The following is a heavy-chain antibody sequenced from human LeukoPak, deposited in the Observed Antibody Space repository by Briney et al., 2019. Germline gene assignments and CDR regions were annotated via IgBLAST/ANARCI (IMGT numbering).Heavy chain of an antibody. J-gene: IGHJ5*02. V-gene: IGHV4-34*01. D-gene: IGHD2-15*01. Sequence: PSETLSLTCAVYGGSFSGYYWSWIRQAPGKGLEWIGEINHSGSTDYNPSLKSRVTISGDTSKSQFSLRLSSVTAADTAVYYCAGEPGYCSGGSCYGGWFDPWGQGTLVTVSS. CDR2: INHSGST. CDR3: AGEPGYCSGGSCYGGWFDP. CDR1: GGSFSGYY.